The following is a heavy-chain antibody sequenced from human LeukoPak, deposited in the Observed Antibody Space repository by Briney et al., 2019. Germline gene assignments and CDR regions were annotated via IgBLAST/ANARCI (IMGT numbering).Heavy chain of an antibody. J-gene: IGHJ4*02. CDR3: AKDLATKYTLHY. D-gene: IGHD6-6*01. CDR1: GFTFRSDA. V-gene: IGHV3-30*18. Sequence: GRSLRLSCAASGFTFRSDAMHWVRHAPGKGLELVAFISFDGNVKYFADSVKGRFTISRDNSKNTLYLQMNSLRAEDTAVYYCAKDLATKYTLHYWGQGTLVTVSS. CDR2: ISFDGNVK.